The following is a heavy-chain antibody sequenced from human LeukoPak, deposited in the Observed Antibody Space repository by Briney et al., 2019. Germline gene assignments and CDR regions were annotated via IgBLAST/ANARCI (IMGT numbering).Heavy chain of an antibody. V-gene: IGHV4-61*01. CDR1: GGSISSSSYY. Sequence: SETLSLTCTVSGGSISSSSYYWSWIRQPPGKGLEWIGYIYYSGSTNYNPSLKSRVTISVDTSKNQFSLKLSSVTAADTAVYYCARVIWGTFDYWGQGTLVTVSS. CDR3: ARVIWGTFDY. D-gene: IGHD7-27*01. J-gene: IGHJ4*02. CDR2: IYYSGST.